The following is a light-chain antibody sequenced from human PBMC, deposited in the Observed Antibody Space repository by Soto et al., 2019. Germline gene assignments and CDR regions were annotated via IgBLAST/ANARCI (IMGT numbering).Light chain of an antibody. CDR2: DAS. CDR3: QQYNTYPLT. Sequence: DIQMTQSPSTLSASVVDRVTITCLASQTISNWLAWYQQKPGKAPKVLIYDASTLDGGVPSRFSGRRSGTDFTLTISSLQPSDFATYYCQQYNTYPLTFGGGTKVDIK. J-gene: IGKJ4*01. CDR1: QTISNW. V-gene: IGKV1-5*01.